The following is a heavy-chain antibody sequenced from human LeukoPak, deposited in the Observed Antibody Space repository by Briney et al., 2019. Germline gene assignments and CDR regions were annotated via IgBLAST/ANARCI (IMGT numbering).Heavy chain of an antibody. CDR1: GFTFSSYG. CDR3: AKDQALRFLEWLGAERDAFDI. D-gene: IGHD3-3*01. V-gene: IGHV3-30*02. J-gene: IGHJ3*02. Sequence: PGGSLRLSCAASGFTFSSYGMHWVRQAPGKGLEWVAFIRYDGSNKYYADSVKGRFTISRDNSKNTLYLQMNSLRAEDTAVYYCAKDQALRFLEWLGAERDAFDIWGQGTMVTVSS. CDR2: IRYDGSNK.